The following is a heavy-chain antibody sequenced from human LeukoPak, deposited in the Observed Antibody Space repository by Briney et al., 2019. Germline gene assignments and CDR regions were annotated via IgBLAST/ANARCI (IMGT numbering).Heavy chain of an antibody. D-gene: IGHD6-19*01. CDR2: INSDGSTT. CDR3: ARDGSNSGWIDY. V-gene: IGHV3-74*01. CDR1: GFTFSRYW. Sequence: GGSLRLSCAASGFTFSRYWMHWVRQVPGRGLLWVSRINSDGSTTTYADFVKGRFTISRDDAKNTLYLQMNILRAEDTAVYYCARDGSNSGWIDYWGQGTLVTVSS. J-gene: IGHJ4*02.